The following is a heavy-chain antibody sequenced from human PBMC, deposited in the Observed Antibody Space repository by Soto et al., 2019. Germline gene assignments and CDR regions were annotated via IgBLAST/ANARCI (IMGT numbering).Heavy chain of an antibody. J-gene: IGHJ4*02. V-gene: IGHV3-74*01. CDR1: GFTFSSYW. CDR3: ARGDGDYYDGNGYLGRH. D-gene: IGHD3-22*01. CDR2: INSDGSRT. Sequence: EVQLVESGGGIVQPGGSLRLSCAASGFTFSSYWMHWVRQAPGKGLVWVSRINSDGSRTSYADSAKGRFTISRDNAKNTVNPQMHSLRAEDTAVSYCARGDGDYYDGNGYLGRHWGQGTLVTVSS.